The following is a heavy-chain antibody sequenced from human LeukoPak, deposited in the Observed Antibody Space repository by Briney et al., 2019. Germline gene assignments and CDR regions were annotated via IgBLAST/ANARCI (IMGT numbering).Heavy chain of an antibody. CDR3: ARDLAGTTDYYYYYMDV. CDR1: GGSISSYY. D-gene: IGHD1-7*01. Sequence: PSETLSLTCTVSGGSISSYYWSWIRQPAGKGLEWIGRIYTSGSTNYNPSLKSRVTMSVDTSKNQFSLKLSSVTAADTAVYYCARDLAGTTDYYYYYMDVWGKGTTVTVSS. V-gene: IGHV4-4*07. CDR2: IYTSGST. J-gene: IGHJ6*03.